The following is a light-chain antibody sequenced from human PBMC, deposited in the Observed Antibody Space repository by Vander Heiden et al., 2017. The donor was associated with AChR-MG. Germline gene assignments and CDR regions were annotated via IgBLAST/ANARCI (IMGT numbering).Light chain of an antibody. J-gene: IGKJ1*01. Sequence: IVVTQSPATLSVSPGERATLSCSASQSGSSNLACYQQKPGQAPRLLIYGASTRATGIPASVSGSGSGTEFTLTISSLQSEDFAVYYCQQDNNWPLSFGQGTKVEIK. CDR3: QQDNNWPLS. V-gene: IGKV3-15*01. CDR1: QSGSSN. CDR2: GAS.